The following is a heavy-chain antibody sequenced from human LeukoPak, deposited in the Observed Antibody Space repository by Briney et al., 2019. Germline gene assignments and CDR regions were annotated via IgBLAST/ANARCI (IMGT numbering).Heavy chain of an antibody. D-gene: IGHD6-19*01. J-gene: IGHJ5*02. CDR2: IYYSGST. CDR1: GGSISSSSYY. V-gene: IGHV4-39*07. CDR3: ARDHIRVAVAGRENWFDP. Sequence: KPSVTLSLTCTVSGGSISSSSYYWGWIRQPPGKGLEWIGSIYYSGSTYYNPSLKSRVTISVDTSKNQFSLKLSSVTAADTAVYYCARDHIRVAVAGRENWFDPWGQGTLVTVSS.